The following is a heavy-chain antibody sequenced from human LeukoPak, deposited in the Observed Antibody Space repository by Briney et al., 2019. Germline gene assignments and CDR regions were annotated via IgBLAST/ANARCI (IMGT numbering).Heavy chain of an antibody. CDR1: GFTFSSYW. V-gene: IGHV3-7*01. D-gene: IGHD3-3*01. CDR3: ARDRGDFWSGSDWFDP. CDR2: IKQDGSEK. J-gene: IGHJ5*02. Sequence: GGSLRLSCAASGFTFSSYWMSWVRQAPVKGLEWVANIKQDGSEKYYVDSVKGRFTISRDNAKNSLYLQMNSLRAEDTAVYYCARDRGDFWSGSDWFDPWGQGTLVTVSS.